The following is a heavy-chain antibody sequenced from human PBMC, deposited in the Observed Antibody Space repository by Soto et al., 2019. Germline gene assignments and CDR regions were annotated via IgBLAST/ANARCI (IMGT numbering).Heavy chain of an antibody. CDR3: ARQPAAGYYYYGMDV. Sequence: GEALKISCKGSGYSFTSYWIGWERQMPGKGLEWMGIIYPGDSDTRYSPSFQGQVTISADKSISTAYLQWSSLKASDTAMYYCARQPAAGYYYYGMDVWGQGXTVTVYS. D-gene: IGHD6-13*01. CDR1: GYSFTSYW. V-gene: IGHV5-51*01. CDR2: IYPGDSDT. J-gene: IGHJ6*02.